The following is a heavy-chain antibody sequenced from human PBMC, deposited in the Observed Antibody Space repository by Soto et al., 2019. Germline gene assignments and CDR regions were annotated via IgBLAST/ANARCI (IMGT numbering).Heavy chain of an antibody. V-gene: IGHV3-23*01. J-gene: IGHJ4*02. D-gene: IGHD3-10*01. CDR1: GFTFSSYA. Sequence: EVQLLESGGGFVQPGGSLRLSCAASGFTFSSYAMSWVRQAPGKGLEWVSAISGSGGSTYYADSVKGRFTISRDNSKSTLSLQMNSLRAEDTAVYYCAKGEALVWFGESDYFDYWGQGTLVTVSS. CDR3: AKGEALVWFGESDYFDY. CDR2: ISGSGGST.